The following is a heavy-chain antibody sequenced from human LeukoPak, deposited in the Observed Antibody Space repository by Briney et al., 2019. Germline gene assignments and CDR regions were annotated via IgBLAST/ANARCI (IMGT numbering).Heavy chain of an antibody. J-gene: IGHJ4*02. D-gene: IGHD1-1*01. Sequence: SETLSLTCAVYGGSFSGYYWSWIRQPPGKGLEWIGEINHSGSTNYNPSLKSRVTISVDTSKNQFSLKLSSVTAADTAVYYCARLTRRSGNYFENWGQGTLVTVSS. CDR1: GGSFSGYY. CDR2: INHSGST. V-gene: IGHV4-34*01. CDR3: ARLTRRSGNYFEN.